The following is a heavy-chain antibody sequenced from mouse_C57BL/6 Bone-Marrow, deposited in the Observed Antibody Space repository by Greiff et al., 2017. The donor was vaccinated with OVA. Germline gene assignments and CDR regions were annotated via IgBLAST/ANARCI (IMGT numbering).Heavy chain of an antibody. CDR3: ARTTVGFAY. CDR2: ISSGSSTI. D-gene: IGHD1-1*01. V-gene: IGHV5-17*01. J-gene: IGHJ3*01. CDR1: GFTFSDYG. Sequence: EVMLVESGGGLVKPGGSLKLSCAASGFTFSDYGMHWVRQAPEKGLEWVAYISSGSSTIYYADTVKGRFTISRDNAKNTLFLQMTSLRSEDTAMYYCARTTVGFAYWGQGTLGTVSA.